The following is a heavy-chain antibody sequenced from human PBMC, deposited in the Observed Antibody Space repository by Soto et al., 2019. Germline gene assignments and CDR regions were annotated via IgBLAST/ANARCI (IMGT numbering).Heavy chain of an antibody. CDR1: GFTFGNYG. D-gene: IGHD2-21*02. Sequence: EVQLLESGGGLVQPGGSLRLSCAASGFTFGNYGMNWVRQAPGKGLEWVSGSSGGGGSTYYADSVKGRLTISRDPFKNTVLLEMNSLRAEDTAVYYCAKGFSVVVTVLRPDDAFDVWGQGTLVTVSS. CDR3: AKGFSVVVTVLRPDDAFDV. CDR2: SSGGGGST. J-gene: IGHJ3*01. V-gene: IGHV3-23*01.